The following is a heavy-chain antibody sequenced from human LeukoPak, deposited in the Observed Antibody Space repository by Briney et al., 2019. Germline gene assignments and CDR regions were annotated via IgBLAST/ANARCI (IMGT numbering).Heavy chain of an antibody. D-gene: IGHD1-26*01. Sequence: ASVKVSCKASGYTFTDYYMHWVRQAPGQGLEWMGWINPSSGDTNRAQKFQGRVTMTRDTSISTAYMELSRLTSDDSAVYYCARDGNFDQWGQGTLVTVSS. V-gene: IGHV1-2*02. CDR3: ARDGNFDQ. J-gene: IGHJ4*02. CDR1: GYTFTDYY. CDR2: INPSSGDT.